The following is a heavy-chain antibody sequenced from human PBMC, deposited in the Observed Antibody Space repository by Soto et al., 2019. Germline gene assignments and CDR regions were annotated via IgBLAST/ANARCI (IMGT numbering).Heavy chain of an antibody. CDR2: IIPIFGTA. D-gene: IGHD5-18*01. CDR3: ARLARGYSYAYYFDY. J-gene: IGHJ4*02. Sequence: SVKVSCKASGATFSSYAISWVRQAPGQGLESIGGIIPIFGTANYAQKFQGRVTITADESTSTAYMELSSLRSGDTAVYYCARLARGYSYAYYFDYWGQGTLVTVSS. V-gene: IGHV1-69*13. CDR1: GATFSSYA.